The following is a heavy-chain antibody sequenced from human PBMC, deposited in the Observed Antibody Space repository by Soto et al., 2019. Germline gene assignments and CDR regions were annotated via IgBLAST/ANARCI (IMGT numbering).Heavy chain of an antibody. J-gene: IGHJ5*02. CDR1: GYTFTSSA. CDR2: IVVGSGNT. Sequence: SVKVSCKASGYTFTSSAVQWVRQARGQRLEWIGWIVVGSGNTNYAQKFQERVTITRDMSTSTAYMELSSLRSEDTAVYYCAADRGPYCSGGSCYGFDPWGQGTLVTVSS. D-gene: IGHD2-15*01. CDR3: AADRGPYCSGGSCYGFDP. V-gene: IGHV1-58*01.